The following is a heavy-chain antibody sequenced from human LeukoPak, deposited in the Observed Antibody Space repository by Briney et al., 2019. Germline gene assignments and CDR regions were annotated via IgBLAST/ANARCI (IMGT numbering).Heavy chain of an antibody. CDR2: IYHSGST. J-gene: IGHJ4*02. CDR1: GYSISSGYF. CDR3: ARDPSRLGSYGDYRGYFDY. D-gene: IGHD4-17*01. V-gene: IGHV4-38-2*02. Sequence: SDTLSLTCTVSGYSISSGYFWGWIRQPPGKGLEWIGSIYHSGSTYYNPSLKSRVTISVDTSKNQFSLKLSSVTAADTAVYYCARDPSRLGSYGDYRGYFDYWGQGTLVTVSS.